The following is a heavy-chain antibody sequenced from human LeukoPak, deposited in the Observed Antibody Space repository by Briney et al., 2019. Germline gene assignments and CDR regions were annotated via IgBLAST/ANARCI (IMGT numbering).Heavy chain of an antibody. J-gene: IGHJ4*02. CDR3: AKDDGWLHYYH. CDR2: ISPGGEIP. CDR1: GFTFRIYG. Sequence: AGGSLRLSCAASGFTFRIYGMNWVRQAPGKGLEWVSGISPGGEIPYYADSVKGRFTISRDNSKDTVSLQMHSLRAEDTATYYCAKDDGWLHYYHWGQGTLVTVSS. V-gene: IGHV3-23*01. D-gene: IGHD3-10*01.